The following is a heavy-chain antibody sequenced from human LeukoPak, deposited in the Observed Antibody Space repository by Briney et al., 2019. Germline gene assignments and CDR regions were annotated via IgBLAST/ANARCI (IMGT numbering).Heavy chain of an antibody. CDR2: IYYSGST. V-gene: IGHV4-39*07. CDR3: ARTGGDCSSGLCYYAMDV. J-gene: IGHJ6*02. CDR1: GGSISSSSYY. D-gene: IGHD2-21*02. Sequence: SETLSLTCTVSGGSISSSSYYWGWIRQPPGKGLEWIGSIYYSGSTYYNPSLRSRVTLSIDMSKNQFSLRLSSVTAADTAVYYCARTGGDCSSGLCYYAMDVWGQGTTVTVS.